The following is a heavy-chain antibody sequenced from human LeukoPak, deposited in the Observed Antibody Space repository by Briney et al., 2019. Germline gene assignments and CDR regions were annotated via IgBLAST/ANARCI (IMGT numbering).Heavy chain of an antibody. V-gene: IGHV3-23*01. D-gene: IGHD3-22*01. CDR2: ISGRGSST. Sequence: GGSLRLSCAASGFTFSSNVMSWVRQAPGKGLEWVSIISGRGSSTYYADSVKGRFTISRDNSKNTLYLQMNSLRAEDTAIFYCAKAREPYYDNSGIDHWGQGTLVTVSS. CDR3: AKAREPYYDNSGIDH. J-gene: IGHJ4*02. CDR1: GFTFSSNV.